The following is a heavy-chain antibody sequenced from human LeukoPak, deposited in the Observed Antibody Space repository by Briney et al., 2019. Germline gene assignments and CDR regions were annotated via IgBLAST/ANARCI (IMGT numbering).Heavy chain of an antibody. CDR2: IYYSGST. Sequence: PSETLSLTCTVSGGSISSSSYYWGWIRQPPGTGLEWIGSIYYSGSTYYNPSLKSRVTISVDTSKNQFSLKLSSVTAADTAVYYCARPRSSSPHTAFDYWGQGTLVTVSS. CDR1: GGSISSSSYY. J-gene: IGHJ4*02. CDR3: ARPRSSSPHTAFDY. V-gene: IGHV4-39*07. D-gene: IGHD6-13*01.